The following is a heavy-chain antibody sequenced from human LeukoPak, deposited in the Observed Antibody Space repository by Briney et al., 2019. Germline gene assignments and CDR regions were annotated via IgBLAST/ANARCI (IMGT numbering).Heavy chain of an antibody. CDR1: GFTFSGHA. CDR2: LSRSGGST. Sequence: GVSLRLSCSASGFTFSGHAMHWVRQAPGKGLEYVSGLSRSGGSTYNADSVKERFTICRDNSKNTLYHQMSSMRAEDTAVYCCVKDSALGRLYLFDYWGQGTLVTVS. V-gene: IGHV3-64D*06. CDR3: VKDSALGRLYLFDY. D-gene: IGHD2/OR15-2a*01. J-gene: IGHJ4*02.